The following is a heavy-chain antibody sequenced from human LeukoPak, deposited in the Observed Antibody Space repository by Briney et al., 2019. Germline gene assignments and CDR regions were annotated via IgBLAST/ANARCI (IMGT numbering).Heavy chain of an antibody. D-gene: IGHD3-10*01. Sequence: SETLSLICTVSGRSISSYYWRWIRLPAGRGLEWIRRVHTSRRTNYNPSLKSRVTMSVDTSKNQFSLKLSSVTAADTAAYYCARDVYCYASGSAIDAWGQGTLVTVSS. CDR2: VHTSRRT. CDR3: ARDVYCYASGSAIDA. V-gene: IGHV4-4*07. CDR1: GRSISSYY. J-gene: IGHJ5*02.